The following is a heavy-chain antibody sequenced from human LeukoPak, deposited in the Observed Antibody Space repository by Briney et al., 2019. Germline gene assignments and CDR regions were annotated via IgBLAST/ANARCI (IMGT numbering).Heavy chain of an antibody. J-gene: IGHJ3*02. V-gene: IGHV3-53*01. D-gene: IGHD4-17*01. CDR1: GFTFSTYA. CDR3: ARGPVTRFEI. CDR2: IYSGGTT. Sequence: PGRSLRLSCAASGFTFSTYAMHWVRQAPGKGLEWVSVIYSGGTTYYADSVKGRFTISRDNSNNTLYLQMNSLRAEDTAVYYCARGPVTRFEIWGQGTMVTVSS.